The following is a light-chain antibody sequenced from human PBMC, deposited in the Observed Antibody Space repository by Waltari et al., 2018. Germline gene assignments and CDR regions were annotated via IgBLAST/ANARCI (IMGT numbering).Light chain of an antibody. J-gene: IGLJ2*01. CDR1: HRDIPAHHC. CDR3: SSYVGSNSVV. CDR2: EVS. Sequence: QSALTQPTSASRSPGQSVSTSCPGTHRDIPAHHCVPWYQQHPGKAPKLMIDEVSKRPSGVPARFSGSKSGNTASLAVSGLQAEDEADYSCSSYVGSNSVVFGGGTKLTVL. V-gene: IGLV2-8*01.